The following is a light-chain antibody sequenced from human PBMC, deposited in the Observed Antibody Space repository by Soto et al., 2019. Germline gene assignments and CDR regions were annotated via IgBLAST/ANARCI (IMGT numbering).Light chain of an antibody. V-gene: IGKV1-39*01. CDR2: AAS. Sequence: DIQMTQSPSSLSASVGDRVTITCRASQTISSYLNWYQHKPGKAPKLLIYAASSLQSGVPSRFSGRGSGPDFSLTISSLQPEDFATYYWQQTYSTPRTFGQGTKVDIK. J-gene: IGKJ1*01. CDR3: QQTYSTPRT. CDR1: QTISSY.